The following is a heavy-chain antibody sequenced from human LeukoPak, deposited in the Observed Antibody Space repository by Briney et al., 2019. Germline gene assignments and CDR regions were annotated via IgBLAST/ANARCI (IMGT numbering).Heavy chain of an antibody. V-gene: IGHV3-74*01. CDR3: ARVRSGSSAGNYGMDV. CDR1: GFTFSSYW. D-gene: IGHD1-26*01. CDR2: INSDGSST. Sequence: GGSPRLSCAASGFTFSSYWMHWVRQAPGKGLVWVSRINSDGSSTNYADSVKGRFTISRDNAKNTLYLQMNSLRVEDTAVYYCARVRSGSSAGNYGMDVWGQGTTVTVSS. J-gene: IGHJ6*02.